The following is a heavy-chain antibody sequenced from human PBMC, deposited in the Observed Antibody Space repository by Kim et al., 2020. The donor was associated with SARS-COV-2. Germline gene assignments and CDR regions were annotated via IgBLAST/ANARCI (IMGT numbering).Heavy chain of an antibody. CDR3: PRDGYRNGYVGFFDY. CDR2: IYITGST. D-gene: IGHD5-18*01. Sequence: SETLSLTCTVSGDSVSSGSYYWSWIRQPAGKGLEWIGRIYITGSTNYNPSLKSRVTISVDTSNNQFSLKLSSVTAADTAVYYCPRDGYRNGYVGFFDYWGQGIQVSVSS. V-gene: IGHV4-61*02. J-gene: IGHJ4*02. CDR1: GDSVSSGSYY.